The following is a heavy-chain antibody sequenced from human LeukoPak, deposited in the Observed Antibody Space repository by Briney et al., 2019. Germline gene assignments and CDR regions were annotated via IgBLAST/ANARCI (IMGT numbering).Heavy chain of an antibody. D-gene: IGHD3-10*01. J-gene: IGHJ3*02. CDR3: ARALLLWFGYKIGRDDAFDI. CDR1: GFTFSSYA. Sequence: PGRSLRLSCAASGFTFSSYAMHWVRQAPGKGLEWVAVISYDGSNKYYADSVKGRFTISRDNSKNTLYLQMNSLRAEDTAVYYCARALLLWFGYKIGRDDAFDIWGQGTMVTVSS. V-gene: IGHV3-30-3*01. CDR2: ISYDGSNK.